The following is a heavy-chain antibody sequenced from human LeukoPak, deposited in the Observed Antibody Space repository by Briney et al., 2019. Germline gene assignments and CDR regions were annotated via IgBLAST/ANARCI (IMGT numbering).Heavy chain of an antibody. D-gene: IGHD3-10*01. CDR3: ARDASWGYGSGDPGWFDP. CDR2: IIPIFGTA. CDR1: GGTFSSYA. V-gene: IGHV1-69*13. J-gene: IGHJ5*02. Sequence: SSVKVSCKASGGTFSSYALIWVRQAPGQGLEWMGGIIPIFGTADYPQKFQGRVTITADESTSTVYMELSSLRSDDTAVYYCARDASWGYGSGDPGWFDPWGQGTLVTVSS.